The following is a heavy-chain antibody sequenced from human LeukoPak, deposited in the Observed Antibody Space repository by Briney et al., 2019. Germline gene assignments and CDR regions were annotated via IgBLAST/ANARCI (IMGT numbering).Heavy chain of an antibody. CDR2: FDPEDGEP. CDR1: GYTLTELS. J-gene: IGHJ4*02. Sequence: ASVKVSCKVSGYTLTELSIHWVRQAPGKGLEWMGGFDPEDGEPIYAQKFQGRVTMTEDTSTDTAYMELSSLRSEDTAVYYCATDLGGNSYYFDYWGQGTLVTVSS. D-gene: IGHD4-23*01. V-gene: IGHV1-24*01. CDR3: ATDLGGNSYYFDY.